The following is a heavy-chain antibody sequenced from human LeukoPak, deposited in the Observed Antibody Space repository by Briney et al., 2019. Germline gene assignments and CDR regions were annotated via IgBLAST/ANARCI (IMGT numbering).Heavy chain of an antibody. V-gene: IGHV3-48*03. CDR1: GFIVSSYE. Sequence: GGSLRLSCAASGFIVSSYEMNWVRQAPGKGLEWVSYISHSGTTIYYADSVKGRFTISRDNSKNTLYLQMGSLRAEDTAVYYCARGPSYCDYWGQGTLVTVSS. J-gene: IGHJ4*02. CDR2: ISHSGTTI. CDR3: ARGPSYCDY.